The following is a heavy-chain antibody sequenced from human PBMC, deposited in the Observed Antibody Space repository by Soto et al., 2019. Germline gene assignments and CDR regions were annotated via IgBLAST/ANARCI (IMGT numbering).Heavy chain of an antibody. CDR2: ISASGGST. V-gene: IGHV3-23*01. CDR1: GFTSSSCA. D-gene: IGHD4-4*01. Sequence: PGGSLRLSCVASGFTSSSCAMRWVRQAPGKGLEWVSGISASGGSTYYADSVKGRFTISRHNPESTLFLQMNSLRPEDTAVYYCARLTHDYSSYGTFDYWGQGTLVTVSS. CDR3: ARLTHDYSSYGTFDY. J-gene: IGHJ4*02.